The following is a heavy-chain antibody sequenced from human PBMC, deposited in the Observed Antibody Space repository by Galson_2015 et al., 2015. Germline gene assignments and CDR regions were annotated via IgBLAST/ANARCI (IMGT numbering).Heavy chain of an antibody. CDR1: GYSFTSYW. D-gene: IGHD6-19*01. J-gene: IGHJ5*02. V-gene: IGHV5-51*01. Sequence: QSGAEVKKPGESLRISCKGSGYSFTSYWIGWVRQMSGKGLEWMGIIYPGDSDTRYSPSFQGQVTISADKSISTAYLQWSSLKASDTAMYYCARIAVAGTGANWFDPWGQGTLVTVSS. CDR3: ARIAVAGTGANWFDP. CDR2: IYPGDSDT.